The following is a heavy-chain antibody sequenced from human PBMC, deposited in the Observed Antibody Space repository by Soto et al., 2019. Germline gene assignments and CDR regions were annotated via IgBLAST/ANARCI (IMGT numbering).Heavy chain of an antibody. J-gene: IGHJ4*02. Sequence: PSETLSLTCAVSGGSINSGGYSWSWIRQPPWKGLEWIGYIYDSGSTHYNPSLKSRVTISVDRSKNQFSLRLTSVTAADTAVYYCARNRVGSSWYVDYWGQGTLVTVSS. CDR3: ARNRVGSSWYVDY. CDR2: IYDSGST. CDR1: GGSINSGGYS. D-gene: IGHD6-13*01. V-gene: IGHV4-30-2*01.